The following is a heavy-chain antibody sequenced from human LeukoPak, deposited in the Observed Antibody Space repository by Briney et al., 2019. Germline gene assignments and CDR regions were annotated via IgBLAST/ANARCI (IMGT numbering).Heavy chain of an antibody. CDR2: IYYSGST. V-gene: IGHV4-59*01. CDR3: ASILYGANGFDY. CDR1: GGSISSYY. J-gene: IGHJ4*02. D-gene: IGHD4/OR15-4a*01. Sequence: SETLSLTCTVYGGSISSYYWSWIRQPPGKGLEYIAYIYYSGSTNYNPSLNSRVTTSVDTSKNQFSLKLSSVTAADTAVYYCASILYGANGFDYWGQGTLVTVSS.